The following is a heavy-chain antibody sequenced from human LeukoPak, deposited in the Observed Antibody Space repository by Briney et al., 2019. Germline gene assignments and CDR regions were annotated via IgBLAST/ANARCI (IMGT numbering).Heavy chain of an antibody. CDR2: MNPNSGTT. CDR1: GYTFTNYD. V-gene: IGHV1-8*03. D-gene: IGHD1-1*01. Sequence: WASVKVSCKASGYTFTNYDIKWVRQATGQGLEWMGWMNPNSGTTGYAQKFRGRVTITRNTSISTTYMELSSLRSEDTAVYYCARGRSPGTSMEYYYYMDVWGKGTTVTVSS. CDR3: ARGRSPGTSMEYYYYMDV. J-gene: IGHJ6*03.